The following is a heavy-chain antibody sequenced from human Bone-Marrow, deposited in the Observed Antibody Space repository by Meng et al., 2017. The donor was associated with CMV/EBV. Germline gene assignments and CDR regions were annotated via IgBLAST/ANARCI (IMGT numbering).Heavy chain of an antibody. J-gene: IGHJ4*02. D-gene: IGHD3-22*01. V-gene: IGHV1-3*01. Sequence: SGYTFTTYARHWVRQAPGQRLEWMGWINAGNGNTKYSQSFQGRVTITRDTSASTAYMELSRLRSADTAVYYCARGRDYYYDSSGYNDYWGQGTLVTVSS. CDR3: ARGRDYYYDSSGYNDY. CDR2: INAGNGNT. CDR1: GYTFTTYA.